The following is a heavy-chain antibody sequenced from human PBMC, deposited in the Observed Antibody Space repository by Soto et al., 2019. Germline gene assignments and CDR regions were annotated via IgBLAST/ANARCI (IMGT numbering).Heavy chain of an antibody. CDR2: ISAYNGNT. D-gene: IGHD3-22*01. CDR3: ARAADYYDSSGYWRKRKFDY. V-gene: IGHV1-18*01. Sequence: ASVKSPCKASGYTFTSYGISWVRQAPGQGLEWMGWISAYNGNTNYAQKLQGRVTMTTDTSTSTAYMELRSLRSDDTAVYYCARAADYYDSSGYWRKRKFDYWG. CDR1: GYTFTSYG. J-gene: IGHJ4*01.